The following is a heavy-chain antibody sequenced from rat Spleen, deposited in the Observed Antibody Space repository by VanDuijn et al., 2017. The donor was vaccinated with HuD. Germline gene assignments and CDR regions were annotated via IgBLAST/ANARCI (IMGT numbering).Heavy chain of an antibody. D-gene: IGHD1-4*01. CDR2: IWTGGST. V-gene: IGHV2-43*01. CDR1: GIPLTSYH. CDR3: TRDLGQLPYY. J-gene: IGHJ2*01. Sequence: QVQLKESGPGLVQPSQTLSLTCTVSGIPLTSYHVSWVRQPPGKGLDWMVVIWTGGSTAYNSLPKSRLSINRDTSKSQVFLKMNSLQTDDTAIYYCTRDLGQLPYYWGQGVMVTVSS.